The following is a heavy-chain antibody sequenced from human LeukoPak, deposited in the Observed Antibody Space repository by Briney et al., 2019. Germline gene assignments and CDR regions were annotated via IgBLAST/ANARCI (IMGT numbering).Heavy chain of an antibody. CDR2: INHSGST. D-gene: IGHD3-10*01. V-gene: IGHV4-34*01. CDR3: ARGRGVFDY. Sequence: SETLSLTCAVYGGSFSGYYWSWIRQPPGKGLEWIGEINHSGSTNYNPSLKSRVTISVDTSKNQFSLKLSSVTAADTAVYYCARGRGVFDYWGQGTLVTVSS. CDR1: GGSFSGYY. J-gene: IGHJ4*02.